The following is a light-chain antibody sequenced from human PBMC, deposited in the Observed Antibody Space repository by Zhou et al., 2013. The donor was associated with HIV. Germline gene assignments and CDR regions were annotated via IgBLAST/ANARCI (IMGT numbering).Light chain of an antibody. CDR1: SSDVGGYNY. CDR2: EVS. J-gene: IGLJ1*01. V-gene: IGLV2-23*02. Sequence: QSALTQPASVSGSPGQSITISCTGTSSDVGGYNYVSWYQQHPGKAPKVTIYEVSKRPSGVSNRFSGSKSGNTASLTISGLQAEDEADYYCCSYAGGSTYVFGTGTKVTVL. CDR3: CSYAGGSTYV.